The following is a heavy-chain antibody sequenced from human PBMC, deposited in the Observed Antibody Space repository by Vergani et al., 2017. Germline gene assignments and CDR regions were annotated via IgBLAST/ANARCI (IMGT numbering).Heavy chain of an antibody. J-gene: IGHJ5*02. CDR1: GGSIRSYY. V-gene: IGHV4-59*01. Sequence: QVQLQESGPGLVKPSETLSLTCTVSGGSIRSYYWSWIRQPPGKGLEWIGYIYYSGSTNYNPSLKSRVTISVDTSKNQFSLKLSSVTAADTAVYYCARGGRGYCSSTSCYTGRFDPWGQGTLVTVSS. D-gene: IGHD2-2*02. CDR3: ARGGRGYCSSTSCYTGRFDP. CDR2: IYYSGST.